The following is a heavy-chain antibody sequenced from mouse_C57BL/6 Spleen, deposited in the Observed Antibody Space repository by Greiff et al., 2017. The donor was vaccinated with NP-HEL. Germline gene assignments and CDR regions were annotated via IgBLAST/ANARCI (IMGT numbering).Heavy chain of an antibody. D-gene: IGHD2-4*01. V-gene: IGHV5-4*01. CDR2: ISDGGSYT. Sequence: EVQVVESGGGLVKPGGSLKLSCAASGFTFSSYAMSWVRQTPEKRLEWVATISDGGSYTYYPDNVKGRFTISRDNAKNNLYLQMSHLKSEDTAMYYCARDYDYDGLWYFDVWGTGTTVTVSS. J-gene: IGHJ1*03. CDR1: GFTFSSYA. CDR3: ARDYDYDGLWYFDV.